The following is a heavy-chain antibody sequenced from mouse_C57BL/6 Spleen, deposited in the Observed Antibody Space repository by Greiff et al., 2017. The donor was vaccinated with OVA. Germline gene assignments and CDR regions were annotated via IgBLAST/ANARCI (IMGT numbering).Heavy chain of an antibody. Sequence: EVHLVESGGGLVKPGGSLKLSCAASGFTFSSYAMSWVRQTPEKRLEWVATISDGGSYTYYPDNVKGRFTISRDNAKNNLYLQMSHLKSEDTAMYYCARRWGNYWYFDVWGTGTTVTVSS. CDR2: ISDGGSYT. CDR1: GFTFSSYA. CDR3: ARRWGNYWYFDV. V-gene: IGHV5-4*01. D-gene: IGHD2-1*01. J-gene: IGHJ1*03.